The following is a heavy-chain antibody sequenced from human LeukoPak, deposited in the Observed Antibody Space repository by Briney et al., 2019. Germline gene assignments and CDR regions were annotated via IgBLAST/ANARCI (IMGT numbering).Heavy chain of an antibody. V-gene: IGHV1-18*01. Sequence: ASVKVSCKASGYTFTSYGISWVRQAPGQGLEWMGWISAYNGNTNYAQKLQGRVTMTTDTSASTAYMELSSLRSEDTAVYYCARGVNMRSSSWSDRRFDYWGQGTLVTVSS. CDR3: ARGVNMRSSSWSDRRFDY. CDR2: ISAYNGNT. D-gene: IGHD6-13*01. CDR1: GYTFTSYG. J-gene: IGHJ4*02.